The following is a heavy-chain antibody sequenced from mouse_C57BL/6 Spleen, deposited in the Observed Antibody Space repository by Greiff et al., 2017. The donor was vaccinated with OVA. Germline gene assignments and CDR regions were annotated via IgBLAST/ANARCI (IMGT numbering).Heavy chain of an antibody. CDR2: ISDGGSYT. D-gene: IGHD1-1*01. Sequence: EVMLVESGGGLVKPGGSLKLSCAASGFTFSSYAMSWVRQTPEKRLEWVATISDGGSYTYYPDNVKGRFTISRDNAKNNLYLQMSHLKYEDTAMYYCASTVVYWYFDVWGTGTTVTVSS. CDR3: ASTVVYWYFDV. J-gene: IGHJ1*03. V-gene: IGHV5-4*03. CDR1: GFTFSSYA.